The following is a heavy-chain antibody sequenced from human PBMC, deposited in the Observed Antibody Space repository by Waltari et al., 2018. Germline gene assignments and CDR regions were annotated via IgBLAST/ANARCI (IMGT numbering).Heavy chain of an antibody. V-gene: IGHV4-34*01. CDR1: GGSFSGYY. CDR3: ARGIAAAGLNDY. J-gene: IGHJ4*02. Sequence: QVQLQQWGAGLLKPSETLSLTCAVYGGSFSGYYWSWIRQPPGKGLEWIGEINHSGSTNYNPSLKSRVTISVDTSKNQFSLKLSSVTAADTAVYYCARGIAAAGLNDYWGQGTLVTVSS. D-gene: IGHD6-13*01. CDR2: INHSGST.